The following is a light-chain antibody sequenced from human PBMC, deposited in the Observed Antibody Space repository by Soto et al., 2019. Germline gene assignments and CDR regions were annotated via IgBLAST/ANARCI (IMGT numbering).Light chain of an antibody. V-gene: IGKV3-20*01. CDR2: GAF. J-gene: IGKJ2*01. Sequence: IVLTQSPGTLSLSPGERATLSCRASQSVSSNYLAWYQQKPGQAPRLLIYGAFTMATGIPDRFSGSGSETDFTLTITRLEPEDFAVYYCQQYGSSPYTFGQGTKVDIK. CDR1: QSVSSNY. CDR3: QQYGSSPYT.